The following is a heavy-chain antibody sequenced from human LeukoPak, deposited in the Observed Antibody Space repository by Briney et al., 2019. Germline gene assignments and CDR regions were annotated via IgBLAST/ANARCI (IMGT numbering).Heavy chain of an antibody. CDR3: ASVVGGSGYYGPVREHTWFDR. Sequence: PSETLSLTCTVSACFICSSSYYWAWLRQPPGKGLEWIGSIYYSGSTHHNPSLKRRVTITVETSKNQFYLTLSSVTTADTAVYYCASVVGGSGYYGPVREHTWFDRWGQGTLVTVSS. J-gene: IGHJ5*02. D-gene: IGHD3-22*01. CDR1: ACFICSSSYY. CDR2: IYYSGST. V-gene: IGHV4-39*01.